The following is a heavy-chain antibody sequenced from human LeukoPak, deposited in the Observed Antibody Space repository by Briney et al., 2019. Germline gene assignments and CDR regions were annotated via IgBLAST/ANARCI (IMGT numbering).Heavy chain of an antibody. CDR2: ISAYNGNT. CDR3: ARDIRVAGIVQMVYAYYFDY. D-gene: IGHD2-8*01. CDR1: GYTFTSYG. Sequence: ASVKVSCKASGYTFTSYGISWVRQAPGQGLEWMGWISAYNGNTNYAQKLQGRVTMTTDTSTSTAYMELRSLRSDDTAVYYCARDIRVAGIVQMVYAYYFDYWGQGTLVTVSS. V-gene: IGHV1-18*01. J-gene: IGHJ4*02.